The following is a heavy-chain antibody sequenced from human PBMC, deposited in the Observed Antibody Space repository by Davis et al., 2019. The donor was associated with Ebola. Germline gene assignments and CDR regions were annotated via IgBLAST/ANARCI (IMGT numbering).Heavy chain of an antibody. CDR1: GFTFRTYS. CDR2: ISGSGETT. D-gene: IGHD5-12*01. J-gene: IGHJ5*02. CDR3: AKDGGYEGWFDP. Sequence: GESLKISCAASGFTFRTYSMNWVRQAPGKGLEWVSGISGSGETTHYADSVKGRLIISRDNSKNTLFLQMNSLSAEDTAVYYCAKDGGYEGWFDPWGQGTLVTVSS. V-gene: IGHV3-23*01.